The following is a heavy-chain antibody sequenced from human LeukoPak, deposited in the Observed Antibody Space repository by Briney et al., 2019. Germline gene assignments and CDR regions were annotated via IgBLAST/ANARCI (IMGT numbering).Heavy chain of an antibody. D-gene: IGHD2-15*01. CDR3: AKSYKGYCSGGSCPDY. J-gene: IGHJ4*02. Sequence: SETLSLTCTVSGGSVSSGSYYWSWIRQHPGKGLEWIGYIYYSGSTNYNPSLKSRVTISVDTSKNQFSLKLSSVTAADTAVYYCAKSYKGYCSGGSCPDYWGQGTLVTVSS. CDR1: GGSVSSGSYY. V-gene: IGHV4-61*01. CDR2: IYYSGST.